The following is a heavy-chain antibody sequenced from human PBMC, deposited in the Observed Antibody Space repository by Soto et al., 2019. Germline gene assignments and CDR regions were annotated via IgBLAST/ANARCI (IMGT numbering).Heavy chain of an antibody. V-gene: IGHV3-23*01. CDR2: ISASGGST. J-gene: IGHJ4*02. CDR3: AKGGKSIAAAGDY. CDR1: GFTFSSYA. D-gene: IGHD6-13*01. Sequence: EVQLLESGGGLVQPGGSLRLSCAASGFTFSSYALIWVRQAPGKGLEWLSAISASGGSTYYAGSVKGRFTISRDNSNNQLYLQMNSLRAEDTAVYYCAKGGKSIAAAGDYWGQGTLVTVSS.